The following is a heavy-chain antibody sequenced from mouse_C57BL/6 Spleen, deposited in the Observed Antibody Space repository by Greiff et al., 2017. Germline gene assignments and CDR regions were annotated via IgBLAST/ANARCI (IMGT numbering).Heavy chain of an antibody. D-gene: IGHD1-1*01. CDR1: GYAFSSYW. V-gene: IGHV1-80*01. Sequence: QVQLKESGAELVKPGASVKISCKASGYAFSSYWMNWVKQRPGKGLEWIGQIYPGDGDTNHNGKFKGKATLTADKSSSTAYMQLSSLTSEDSAVYFCAREGTTVVDSWFAYWGQGTLVTVSA. CDR3: AREGTTVVDSWFAY. J-gene: IGHJ3*01. CDR2: IYPGDGDT.